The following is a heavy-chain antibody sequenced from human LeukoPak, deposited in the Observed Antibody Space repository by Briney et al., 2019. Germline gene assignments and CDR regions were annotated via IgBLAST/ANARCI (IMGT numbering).Heavy chain of an antibody. Sequence: PSETLSLTCTVSGGSISSSSYYWGWVRQPPGKGLEWIGSISYSGSTYYNPSLKSRVTMFVDMSNNQFSPKLRSVTAADTAVYYCARSYCSSTTCYAVGAFDVWGQGTMVTVSS. CDR1: GGSISSSSYY. CDR3: ARSYCSSTTCYAVGAFDV. V-gene: IGHV4-39*01. CDR2: ISYSGST. D-gene: IGHD2-2*01. J-gene: IGHJ3*01.